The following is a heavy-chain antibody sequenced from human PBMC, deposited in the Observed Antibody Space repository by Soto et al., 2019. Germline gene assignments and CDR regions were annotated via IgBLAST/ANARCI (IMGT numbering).Heavy chain of an antibody. V-gene: IGHV3-13*01. D-gene: IGHD3-16*01. CDR1: GFTFSAYD. CDR2: IGTQHDT. Sequence: EVQLVESGGGLVQPGGSLRLSCAASGFTFSAYDMHWVRQPTGKGLEWVSAIGTQHDTYYPDSVKGRFTISRENAKSSLYLKRNSLRTGDPAVYYFARQASSWQGGGGWLDPWGQGTLVTVSS. J-gene: IGHJ5*02. CDR3: ARQASSWQGGGGWLDP.